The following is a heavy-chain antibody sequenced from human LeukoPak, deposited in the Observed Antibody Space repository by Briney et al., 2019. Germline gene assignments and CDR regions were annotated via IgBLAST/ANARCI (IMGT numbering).Heavy chain of an antibody. CDR2: ISSGGSTT. J-gene: IGHJ4*02. CDR1: GFTFNDHY. CDR3: ARSILSIAAPFDY. D-gene: IGHD6-6*01. Sequence: PGGSLRLSCAASGFTFNDHYMSWIRQAPGKGLECVSYISSGGSTTYYTDSVKGRFTISRDNGKNALYLQMNSLRAEDTAVYYCARSILSIAAPFDYWGQGTLVTVSS. V-gene: IGHV3-11*04.